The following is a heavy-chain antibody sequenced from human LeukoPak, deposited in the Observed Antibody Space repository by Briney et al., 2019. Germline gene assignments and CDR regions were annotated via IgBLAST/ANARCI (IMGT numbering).Heavy chain of an antibody. CDR1: GFTFSSYA. CDR2: ISYEGTVK. J-gene: IGHJ4*02. V-gene: IGHV3-30*04. CDR3: ARDDRSLRVYYFDS. D-gene: IGHD4-17*01. Sequence: GGSLRLSRAASGFTFSSYAMHWVRQAPGKGLEWVAMISYEGTVKYNAESVKGRFTISRDNSKNTLFLQMDSLRGDDTALYYCARDDRSLRVYYFDSWGQGTLVTVSS.